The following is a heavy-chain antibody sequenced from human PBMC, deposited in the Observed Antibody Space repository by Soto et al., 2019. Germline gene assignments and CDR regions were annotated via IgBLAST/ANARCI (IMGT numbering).Heavy chain of an antibody. V-gene: IGHV3-23*01. CDR2: ISASGGST. CDR3: AKDMPGSVSYYIYGMHV. D-gene: IGHD3-10*01. CDR1: GFTFTNYA. Sequence: EVQLLESGGGLVQPGGSLRLSCAASGFTFTNYAMSWVRQAPGKGLEWVSTISASGGSTYHADSVKGRFTISRDNSKNTLSMQMISLRDEDTAAYYCAKDMPGSVSYYIYGMHVWGHGPTVTVS. J-gene: IGHJ6*02.